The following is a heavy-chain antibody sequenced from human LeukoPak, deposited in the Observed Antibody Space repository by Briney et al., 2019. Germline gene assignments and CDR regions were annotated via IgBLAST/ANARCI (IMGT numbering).Heavy chain of an antibody. J-gene: IGHJ5*02. D-gene: IGHD6-19*01. CDR2: INPSGGST. Sequence: ASVKVSCKASGYIFTSYFMHWVRQAPGQGLEWMGLINPSGGSTRYAQKFQGRVTMTRDMSTSTVYMELSSLRSEDTAVYYCARDQKEGISIAVVHNWFDPWGQGTLVTVSS. V-gene: IGHV1-46*01. CDR3: ARDQKEGISIAVVHNWFDP. CDR1: GYIFTSYF.